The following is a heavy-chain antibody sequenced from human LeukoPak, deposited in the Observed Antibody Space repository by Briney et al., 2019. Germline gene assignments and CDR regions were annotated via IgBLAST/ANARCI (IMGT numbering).Heavy chain of an antibody. Sequence: GGSLRLSCAASGFTFDDYAMHWVRQAPGKGLEWVSGISWNSGSIGYADSVKGRFTISRDNSKNTLYLQMNSLRAEDTAVFYCARDSSQYCTSTSCNAPPDYWGQGTLVTVSS. CDR3: ARDSSQYCTSTSCNAPPDY. D-gene: IGHD2-2*01. V-gene: IGHV3-9*01. J-gene: IGHJ4*02. CDR2: ISWNSGSI. CDR1: GFTFDDYA.